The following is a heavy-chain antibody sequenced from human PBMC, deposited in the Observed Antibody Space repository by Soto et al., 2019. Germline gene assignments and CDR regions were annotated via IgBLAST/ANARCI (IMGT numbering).Heavy chain of an antibody. CDR2: ISSDGSSY. CDR3: AKDRGLAESGTWSHYYYGMDV. Sequence: QVQLLESGGGAVQPGRSLRLSCVASGFTLTNNGMHWVRQAPGQGLEWVAVISSDGSSYYYGDSVRGRFTISRDTSKNTLFLEMNSLTTADTAVYYCAKDRGLAESGTWSHYYYGMDVWGQGTSVTVS. D-gene: IGHD1-26*01. J-gene: IGHJ6*02. CDR1: GFTLTNNG. V-gene: IGHV3-30*18.